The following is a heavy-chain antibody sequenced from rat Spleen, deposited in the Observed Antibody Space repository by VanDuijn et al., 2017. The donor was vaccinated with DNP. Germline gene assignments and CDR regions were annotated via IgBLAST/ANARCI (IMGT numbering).Heavy chain of an antibody. V-gene: IGHV5-25*01. Sequence: EVQLVESGGGLVQPGRSLKLSCAASGLTFTHYDMVWVRQAPTKGLEWVAAISPSGRRIYYLDSVKGRFTISRDDAKSSLYLQMDTLKSEETATYYCARGSTSIYWYFDFWGPGTMVTVSS. CDR2: ISPSGRRI. CDR3: ARGSTSIYWYFDF. CDR1: GLTFTHYD. J-gene: IGHJ1*01. D-gene: IGHD1-2*01.